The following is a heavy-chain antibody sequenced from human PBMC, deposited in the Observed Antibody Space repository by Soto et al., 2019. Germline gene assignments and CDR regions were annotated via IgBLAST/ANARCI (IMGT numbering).Heavy chain of an antibody. J-gene: IGHJ4*02. Sequence: QVQLVQSGAEVKKPGASVKVSCKASGYTFTSYGISWVRQAPGQGLEWMGWISAYNGNTNYAQKLQGRVTMTTDTSTSTAYRELRSLRADDTAVYYCARDSGKMGLGGSGYWGQGTLVTVSS. V-gene: IGHV1-18*01. CDR3: ARDSGKMGLGGSGY. D-gene: IGHD3-16*01. CDR2: ISAYNGNT. CDR1: GYTFTSYG.